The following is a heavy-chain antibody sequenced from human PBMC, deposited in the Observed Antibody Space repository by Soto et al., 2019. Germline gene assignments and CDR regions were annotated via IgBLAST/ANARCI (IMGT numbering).Heavy chain of an antibody. J-gene: IGHJ4*02. CDR3: AREYSYNYGTFDY. D-gene: IGHD5-18*01. CDR2: ISYDGSNK. V-gene: IGHV3-30*14. Sequence: QVQWVESGGGVVQPGRSLRLSCAASGFTFSTYAMHWVRQAPGKGLEWVAVISYDGSNKYYADSVKGRFTISRDNFKNTLFLQLNYLRVEHTAVYYCAREYSYNYGTFDYWGQGTLVTVSS. CDR1: GFTFSTYA.